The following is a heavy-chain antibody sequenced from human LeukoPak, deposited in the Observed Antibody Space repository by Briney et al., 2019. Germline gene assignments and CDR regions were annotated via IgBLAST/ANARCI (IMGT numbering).Heavy chain of an antibody. V-gene: IGHV3-53*01. J-gene: IGHJ6*03. CDR3: VRGSLASGVVVYYYYYLDV. CDR1: GFTVSSNY. CDR2: IYSGGST. Sequence: PGGSPRLSCAASGFTVSSNYMSWVRQAPGKGLEWVSVIYSGGSTYYADSVKGRFTISRDNAKNSLYLQMNSLRAEDTAVYYCVRGSLASGVVVYYYYYLDVWGKGTTVTVSS. D-gene: IGHD3-3*01.